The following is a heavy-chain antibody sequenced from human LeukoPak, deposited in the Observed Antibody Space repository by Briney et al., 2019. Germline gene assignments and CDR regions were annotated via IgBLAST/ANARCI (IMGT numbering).Heavy chain of an antibody. CDR3: ARDYYDSSGYDAFDI. D-gene: IGHD3-22*01. Sequence: PSETLSLTCTVSGGSISSYYWSWIRQPPGKGLEWIGYIYYSGSTNYNPSLKSRVTISVDTSKNQFSLKLNSVTAADTAVYYCARDYYDSSGYDAFDIWGQGTMVTVSS. J-gene: IGHJ3*02. CDR1: GGSISSYY. CDR2: IYYSGST. V-gene: IGHV4-59*01.